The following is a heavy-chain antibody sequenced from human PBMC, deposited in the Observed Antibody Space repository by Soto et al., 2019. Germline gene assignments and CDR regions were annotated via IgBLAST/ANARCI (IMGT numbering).Heavy chain of an antibody. CDR2: IYYSGST. V-gene: IGHV4-59*01. D-gene: IGHD3-22*01. CDR1: GGSISSYY. J-gene: IGHJ4*02. CDR3: ARQSHVNYDSSGYYPY. Sequence: SETLSLTCTVSGGSISSYYWSWIRQPPGKGLEWIGYIYYSGSTNYNPSLKSRVTISVDTSKNQFSLKLSSVTAADTAVYYCARQSHVNYDSSGYYPYWGQGMLVTVSS.